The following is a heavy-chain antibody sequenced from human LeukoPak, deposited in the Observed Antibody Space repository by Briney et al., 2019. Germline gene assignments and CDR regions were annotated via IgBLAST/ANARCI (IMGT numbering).Heavy chain of an antibody. D-gene: IGHD3-9*01. CDR3: AKVRESNYDFLTGYYTPYYFDY. Sequence: GGSLRLSCAASGFTFSISAMSWVRQAPGKGLEWVSGISDSGGSTYYADSVKGRCTISRDKSKHMLYLQMNSLRAEDSAVYYCAKVRESNYDFLTGYYTPYYFDYWGQGTLVTVSS. CDR2: ISDSGGST. V-gene: IGHV3-23*01. CDR1: GFTFSISA. J-gene: IGHJ4*02.